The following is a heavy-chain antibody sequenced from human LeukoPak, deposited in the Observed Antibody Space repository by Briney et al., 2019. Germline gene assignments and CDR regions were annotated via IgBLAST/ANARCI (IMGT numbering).Heavy chain of an antibody. J-gene: IGHJ4*02. D-gene: IGHD3-22*01. CDR3: AKYYYDSSGYYYFDY. V-gene: IGHV3-30*18. Sequence: AVISYDGSNKYYADSVKGRFTISRDNSKNTLYLQMNSLRAEDTAVYYCAKYYYDSSGYYYFDYWGQGTLVTVSS. CDR2: ISYDGSNK.